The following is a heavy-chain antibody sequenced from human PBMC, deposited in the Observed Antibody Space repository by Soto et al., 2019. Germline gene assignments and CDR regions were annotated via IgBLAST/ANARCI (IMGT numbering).Heavy chain of an antibody. CDR1: GFTFRSYG. D-gene: IGHD3-9*01. J-gene: IGHJ4*02. CDR2: IWYDGSEK. CDR3: ARDRASYENLSGYSDY. V-gene: IGHV3-33*01. Sequence: PGGSLRLSCAASGFTFRSYGMRWVRQAPGKGLEWVAVIWYDGSEKYYADSVKGRFTISRDNSKNRLYLQMNSLRAEDTAVYYCARDRASYENLSGYSDYWGQGTLVTVSS.